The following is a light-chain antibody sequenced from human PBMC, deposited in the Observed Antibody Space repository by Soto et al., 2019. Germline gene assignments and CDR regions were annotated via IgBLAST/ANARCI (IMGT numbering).Light chain of an antibody. J-gene: IGKJ2*01. CDR1: QSLVYSDGNTY. CDR2: TVS. Sequence: DVVMTQSPLSLPVTLGQPASISSRSTQSLVYSDGNTYLNWFQHRPGHSPRRLIYTVSNRDSGVPDRFSGSGSGTDFTLKISRVEAEDVGVYFCMQGTHWPYTFGQGTKLEIK. CDR3: MQGTHWPYT. V-gene: IGKV2-30*01.